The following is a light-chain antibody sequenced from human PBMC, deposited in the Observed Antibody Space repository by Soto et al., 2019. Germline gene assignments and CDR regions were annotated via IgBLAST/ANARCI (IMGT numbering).Light chain of an antibody. Sequence: QSVLTQPASVSGSPGQSITLSCTGTSSDVCGYRYVSRSQEQPAKARKLMIYEVSNRPSGVSNRFSGSKYGNTVSLTFSGIQTEDEADYYCSPYKFSSTLVFGTGTKVTV. V-gene: IGLV2-14*01. CDR3: SPYKFSSTLV. CDR2: EVS. CDR1: SSDVCGYRY. J-gene: IGLJ1*01.